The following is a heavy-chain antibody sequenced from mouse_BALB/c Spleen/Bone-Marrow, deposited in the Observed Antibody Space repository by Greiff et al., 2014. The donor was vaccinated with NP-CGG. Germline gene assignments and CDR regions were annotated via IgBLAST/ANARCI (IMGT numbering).Heavy chain of an antibody. Sequence: DVHLVESGGGLVQPGGSRKLSCAASGFTFSSFGMHWVRQAPEKGLEWVAYISSGSSTIYYEDTVKGRFTISRDNPKNTLFLQMTSLRSEDTAMYYCATGTRDYWGQGTTLTVSS. CDR3: ATGTRDY. V-gene: IGHV5-17*02. CDR1: GFTFSSFG. D-gene: IGHD4-1*01. CDR2: ISSGSSTI. J-gene: IGHJ2*01.